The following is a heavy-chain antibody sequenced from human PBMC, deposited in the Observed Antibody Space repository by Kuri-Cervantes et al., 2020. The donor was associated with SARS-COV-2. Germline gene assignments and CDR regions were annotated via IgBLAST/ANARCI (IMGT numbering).Heavy chain of an antibody. CDR1: GFTFSSYD. Sequence: GESLKISCAASGFTFSSYDMHWVRQATGKGLEWVSAIGTAGDTYYPGSVKGRFTISRENAKNSLYLQMNSLRAGDTAVYYCARGGRSGSYLYYFDYWGQGTLVTVSS. J-gene: IGHJ4*02. CDR2: IGTAGDT. V-gene: IGHV3-13*01. CDR3: ARGGRSGSYLYYFDY. D-gene: IGHD1-26*01.